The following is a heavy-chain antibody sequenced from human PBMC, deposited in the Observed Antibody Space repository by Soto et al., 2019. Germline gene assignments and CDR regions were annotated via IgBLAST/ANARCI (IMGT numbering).Heavy chain of an antibody. V-gene: IGHV3-15*01. J-gene: IGHJ4*02. CDR3: TTAPNYFGSGSPVRDY. CDR2: SKSVPDGDKT. D-gene: IGHD3-10*01. Sequence: EVQLVESGGGLVKPGGSLRLSCTASGFNFNNAWMSWVRQAPGKGLEWLGRSKSVPDGDKTDYAAPVKGRFTISRDDSQNIFYLLMDGLRTEDSAIYYCTTAPNYFGSGSPVRDYWGLGTLVTVSS. CDR1: GFNFNNAW.